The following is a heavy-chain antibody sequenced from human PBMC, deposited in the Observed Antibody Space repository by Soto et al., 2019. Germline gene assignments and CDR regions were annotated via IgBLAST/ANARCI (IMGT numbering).Heavy chain of an antibody. Sequence: GGSLRLSCGASGFRFSTFSMNWVRQARGKGLEYVSVISSSSGYIYYADSVKGRFTVSRDNAKNSLYLQMNSLRAEDTAVYYCARDGDSSGWYGFYHYYYYGMDGWGQGTTVTVS. CDR1: GFRFSTFS. CDR3: ARDGDSSGWYGFYHYYYYGMDG. V-gene: IGHV3-21*01. J-gene: IGHJ6*02. D-gene: IGHD6-19*01. CDR2: ISSSSGYI.